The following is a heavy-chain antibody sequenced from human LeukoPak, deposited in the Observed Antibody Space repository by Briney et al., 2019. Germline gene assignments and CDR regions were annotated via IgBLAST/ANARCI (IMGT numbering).Heavy chain of an antibody. CDR2: ISDIGSI. Sequence: SETLSRTCTVSGGSISGYYWSWIRQPPGKGLEWIAYISDIGSINYNPSLKSRVTISLDTSKNQFSLKLSSVAAADTAVYYCAGHHPRNTVDFWGQGTLVTVSS. CDR1: GGSISGYY. CDR3: AGHHPRNTVDF. D-gene: IGHD2/OR15-2a*01. J-gene: IGHJ4*02. V-gene: IGHV4-59*08.